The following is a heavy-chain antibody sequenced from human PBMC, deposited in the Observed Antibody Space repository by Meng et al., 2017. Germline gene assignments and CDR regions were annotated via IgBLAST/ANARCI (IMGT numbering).Heavy chain of an antibody. CDR2: IYHSGST. Sequence: QVPPQESGPGPVKPSGTLSLTCAVSGGSISSSNWWRWVRQPPGKGLEWIGEIYHSGSTNYNPSLKSRVTISVDKSKNQFSLKLSSVTAADTAVYYCARDRGAVAGTNFDYWGQGTLVTVSS. CDR3: ARDRGAVAGTNFDY. J-gene: IGHJ4*02. CDR1: GGSISSSNW. V-gene: IGHV4-4*02. D-gene: IGHD6-19*01.